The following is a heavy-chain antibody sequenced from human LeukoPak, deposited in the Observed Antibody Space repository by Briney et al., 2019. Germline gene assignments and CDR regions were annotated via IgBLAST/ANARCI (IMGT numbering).Heavy chain of an antibody. J-gene: IGHJ5*02. Sequence: GASVKVSCKASGGTFSSYAMSWVRQAPGKGLEWVSAISGSGGSTYYADSVKGRFTISRDNSKNTLYLQMNSLRAEDTAVYYCASKPYVVGWFDPWGQGTLVTVSS. CDR2: ISGSGGST. CDR3: ASKPYVVGWFDP. V-gene: IGHV3-23*01. D-gene: IGHD1-14*01. CDR1: GGTFSSYA.